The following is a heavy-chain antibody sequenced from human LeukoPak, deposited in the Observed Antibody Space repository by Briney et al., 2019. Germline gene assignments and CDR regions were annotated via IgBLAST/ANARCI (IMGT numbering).Heavy chain of an antibody. Sequence: GGSLRLSCAASGFTFSSYAMSWVRQAPGKGLEWVSAISGSGGSTSYAQKFQGRVTMTRDTSTSTVYMELSSLRSEDTAVYYCARGTVTTDYYYYGMDVWGQGTTVTVSS. D-gene: IGHD4-17*01. CDR1: GFTFSSYA. V-gene: IGHV3-23*01. J-gene: IGHJ6*02. CDR3: ARGTVTTDYYYYGMDV. CDR2: ISGSGGST.